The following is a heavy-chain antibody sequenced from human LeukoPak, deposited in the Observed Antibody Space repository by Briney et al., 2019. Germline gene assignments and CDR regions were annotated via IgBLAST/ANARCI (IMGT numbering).Heavy chain of an antibody. Sequence: GGSLRLSCAASGFTFSDFNFDWVRQAPGKELEWMAFISHDGSKNQHADSVKGRFTISRDNSKSTLYLQMNSLRIEDTAVYYCVREGIELGSAFDIWGQGTMVTVSS. J-gene: IGHJ3*02. CDR1: GFTFSDFN. CDR3: VREGIELGSAFDI. D-gene: IGHD5-18*01. CDR2: ISHDGSKN. V-gene: IGHV3-30-3*01.